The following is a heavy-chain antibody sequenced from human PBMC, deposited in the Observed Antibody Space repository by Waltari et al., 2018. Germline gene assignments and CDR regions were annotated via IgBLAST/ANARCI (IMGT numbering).Heavy chain of an antibody. Sequence: QVQLVESGGGLVQPGRSLRLSCAASGFTFRTYAMHWVRQAPGKGLEWVAVIASDGSNKYDADSVKGRFTISRDNPYSTLYLQMNSLRADDTAVYYCAKIDSYSTAYGYWGQGTLVTVSS. D-gene: IGHD2-2*01. CDR3: AKIDSYSTAYGY. J-gene: IGHJ4*02. V-gene: IGHV3-30*18. CDR2: IASDGSNK. CDR1: GFTFRTYA.